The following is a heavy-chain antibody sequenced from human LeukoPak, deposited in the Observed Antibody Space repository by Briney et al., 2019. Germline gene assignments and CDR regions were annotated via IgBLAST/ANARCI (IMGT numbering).Heavy chain of an antibody. V-gene: IGHV1-2*02. CDR1: GYTFTGYY. D-gene: IGHD6-19*01. CDR2: INPNSGDT. CDR3: ARGVPPSYSSAWYVNY. Sequence: ASVKVSCKASGYTFTGYYMHWVRQAPGQGVEWMGWINPNSGDTNYAQKFQGRVTMTRDTSISTAYMELSRLGSDDTAVYYCARGVPPSYSSAWYVNYWGQGALVTVSS. J-gene: IGHJ4*02.